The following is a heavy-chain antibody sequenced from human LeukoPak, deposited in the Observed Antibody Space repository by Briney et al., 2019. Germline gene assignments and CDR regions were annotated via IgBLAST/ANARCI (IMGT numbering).Heavy chain of an antibody. D-gene: IGHD3-9*01. CDR1: GYTFTSYY. Sequence: GASVKVSCKASGYTFTSYYMHWVRQAPGQGLEWMGIINPSGGSTSYAQKFQGRVTMTRDTPISTAYMELSRLTSDDTAVYFCARDLLKPNLRLDYWGQGTLVTVSS. CDR2: INPSGGST. J-gene: IGHJ4*02. V-gene: IGHV1-46*01. CDR3: ARDLLKPNLRLDY.